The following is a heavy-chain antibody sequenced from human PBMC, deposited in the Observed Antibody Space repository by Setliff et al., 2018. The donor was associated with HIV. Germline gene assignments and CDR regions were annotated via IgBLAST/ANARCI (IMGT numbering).Heavy chain of an antibody. CDR3: ARVSYDSSGYYIYYYYYMDV. Sequence: SETLSLTCTVSGGSISGYYWSWIRQPPGKGLGWIGYIYTSGSTNYNPSLKSRVTMSVDTSKNQFSLKLSSVTAADTAVYYCARVSYDSSGYYIYYYYYMDVWGKGTTVTVSS. CDR2: IYTSGST. J-gene: IGHJ6*03. V-gene: IGHV4-4*09. D-gene: IGHD3-22*01. CDR1: GGSISGYY.